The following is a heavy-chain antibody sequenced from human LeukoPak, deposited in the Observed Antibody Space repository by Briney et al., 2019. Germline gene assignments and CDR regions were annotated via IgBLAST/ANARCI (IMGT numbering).Heavy chain of an antibody. CDR2: IVVGSGNT. CDR3: AADSKTAESWFDP. Sequence: SVKVSCKASGFTFTSSAVQWVRQARGQRLEWIGWIVVGSGNTNYAQKFQERVTITRDTSTSTAYMELSSLRSEDTAVYYCAADSKTAESWFDPWGQGTLVTVSS. CDR1: GFTFTSSA. D-gene: IGHD6-19*01. J-gene: IGHJ5*02. V-gene: IGHV1-58*01.